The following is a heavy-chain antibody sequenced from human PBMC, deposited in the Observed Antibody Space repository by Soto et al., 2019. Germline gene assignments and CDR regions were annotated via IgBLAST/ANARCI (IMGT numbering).Heavy chain of an antibody. CDR1: GYTFNRYY. CDR2: IIPIFGTA. CDR3: ARGSARSYGMDV. Sequence: ASVKVSCKASGYTFNRYYMHWVRQAPGQGLEWMGGIIPIFGTANYAQKFQGRVTITADKSTSTAYMELSSLRSEDTAVYYCARGSARSYGMDVWGQGTTVTVSS. J-gene: IGHJ6*02. V-gene: IGHV1-69*06.